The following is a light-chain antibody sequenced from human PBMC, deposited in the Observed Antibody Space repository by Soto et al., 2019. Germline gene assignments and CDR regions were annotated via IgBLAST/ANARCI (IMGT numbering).Light chain of an antibody. Sequence: DIQMTQSPSSLSASVGDRVTITCRASQSISNYLNWYQQKPGKDPNLLIYAASSLQSGVPSRFSGRGSGTDFTLTISSLQPEDFATYFCQQSYSTPRTVGEGTEVEIK. CDR3: QQSYSTPRT. J-gene: IGKJ1*01. CDR1: QSISNY. CDR2: AAS. V-gene: IGKV1-39*01.